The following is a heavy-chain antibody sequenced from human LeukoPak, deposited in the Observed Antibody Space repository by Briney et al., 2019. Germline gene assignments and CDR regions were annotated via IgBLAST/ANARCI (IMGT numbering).Heavy chain of an antibody. D-gene: IGHD3-9*01. Sequence: SVKVSCKASGFTFTSSAVQWVRQARGQRLEWIGWIVVGSGNTNYAQKFQGRVTMTRDTSTSTVYMELSSLRSEDTAVYYCARGPRIPYYDILTGDYYYYGMDVWGQGTTVTVSS. V-gene: IGHV1-58*01. CDR2: IVVGSGNT. CDR1: GFTFTSSA. CDR3: ARGPRIPYYDILTGDYYYYGMDV. J-gene: IGHJ6*02.